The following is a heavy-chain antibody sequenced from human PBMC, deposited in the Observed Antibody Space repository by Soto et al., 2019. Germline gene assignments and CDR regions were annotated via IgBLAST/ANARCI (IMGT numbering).Heavy chain of an antibody. CDR1: GGSISSYY. J-gene: IGHJ4*02. V-gene: IGHV4-59*01. Sequence: SETLSLTCTVSGGSISSYYWSWIRQPPGKGLEWIGYIYYSGSTNYNPSLKSRVTISVDTSKNQFSLKLSSVTAADTAVYYCARLEYSSGWYRSGYWGQGTLVTVSS. CDR3: ARLEYSSGWYRSGY. CDR2: IYYSGST. D-gene: IGHD6-19*01.